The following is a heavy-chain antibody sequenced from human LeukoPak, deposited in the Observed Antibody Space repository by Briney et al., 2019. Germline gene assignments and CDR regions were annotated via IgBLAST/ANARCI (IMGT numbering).Heavy chain of an antibody. CDR1: GGSISSGGYS. CDR2: IYYSGST. D-gene: IGHD6-19*01. J-gene: IGHJ4*02. V-gene: IGHV4-61*08. CDR3: ARSGYSSGWYSIDY. Sequence: PSQTLSLTCAVSGGSISSGGYSWSWIRQPPGTGLEWIGYIYYSGSTNYNPSLKSRVTISVDTSKNQFSLKLSSVTAADTAVYYCARSGYSSGWYSIDYWGQGTLVTVSS.